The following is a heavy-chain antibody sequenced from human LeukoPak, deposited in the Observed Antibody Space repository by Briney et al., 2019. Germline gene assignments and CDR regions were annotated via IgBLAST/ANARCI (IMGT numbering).Heavy chain of an antibody. V-gene: IGHV1-18*01. CDR3: ARAASLLLRKDQFDY. D-gene: IGHD3-22*01. CDR2: ISAYNGNT. CDR1: GYTFTSYG. Sequence: ASVKVSCKASGYTFTSYGISWVRQAPGQGLEWMGWISAYNGNTNYAQKLQGRVTMTTDTSTSTAYMELRSLRSDDTAVYYCARAASLLLRKDQFDYWGQGTLVTVSS. J-gene: IGHJ4*02.